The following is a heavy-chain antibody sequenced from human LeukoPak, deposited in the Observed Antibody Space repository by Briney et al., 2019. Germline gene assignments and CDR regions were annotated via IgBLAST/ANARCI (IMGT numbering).Heavy chain of an antibody. J-gene: IGHJ4*02. D-gene: IGHD2-15*01. Sequence: PGGSLRLSCAASGFIFSSYAMSWVRQAPGKGLEWVSGISGNGITTYYADSVKGRFTVSRDNPKNTLSLQMNSLRGEDTAIYYCADHFPYCSRGSCSYFDHWGQGTLVTVSS. CDR1: GFIFSSYA. CDR3: ADHFPYCSRGSCSYFDH. CDR2: ISGNGITT. V-gene: IGHV3-23*01.